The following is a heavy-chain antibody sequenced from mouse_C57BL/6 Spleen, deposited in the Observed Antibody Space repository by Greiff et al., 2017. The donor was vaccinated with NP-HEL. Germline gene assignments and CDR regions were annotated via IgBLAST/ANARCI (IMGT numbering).Heavy chain of an antibody. J-gene: IGHJ2*01. CDR2: IDPETGGT. D-gene: IGHD2-12*01. Sequence: QVHVKQSGAELVRPGASVTLSCKASGYTFTDYEMHWVKQTPVHGLEWIGAIDPETGGTAYNQKFKGKAILTADKSSSTAYMELRSLTSEDSAVYYCTMPSPYYSALDYWGQGTTLTVSS. CDR1: GYTFTDYE. CDR3: TMPSPYYSALDY. V-gene: IGHV1-15*01.